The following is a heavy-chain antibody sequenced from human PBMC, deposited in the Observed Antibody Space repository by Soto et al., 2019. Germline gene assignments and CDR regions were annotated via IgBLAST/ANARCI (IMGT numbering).Heavy chain of an antibody. D-gene: IGHD6-6*01. J-gene: IGHJ6*01. CDR3: ERYSIVGRRYYYYGMDL. Sequence: PSETLSLTCTVSGGSISSSSYCWGWIRQPPGKGLEWIGSINYSGNTYYSSSLKSRVTISVDTSKIQFSLKLTSVTAADTAVYYCERYSIVGRRYYYYGMDLWGQGTTVTVPQ. CDR2: INYSGNT. CDR1: GGSISSSSYC. V-gene: IGHV4-39*01.